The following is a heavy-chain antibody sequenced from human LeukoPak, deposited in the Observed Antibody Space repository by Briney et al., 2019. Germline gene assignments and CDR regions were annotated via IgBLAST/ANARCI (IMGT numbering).Heavy chain of an antibody. Sequence: SETLSLTCTVSGGSISSSSYYWGWIRQPPGKGLEWIGSIYYSGSTYYNPSLKNRVTISVDTSKNQFSLKLSSVTAADTAVYYCARGTHYYDSSGYYYGWSGAFDIWGQGTMVTVSS. V-gene: IGHV4-39*07. CDR1: GGSISSSSYY. D-gene: IGHD3-22*01. CDR3: ARGTHYYDSSGYYYGWSGAFDI. J-gene: IGHJ3*02. CDR2: IYYSGST.